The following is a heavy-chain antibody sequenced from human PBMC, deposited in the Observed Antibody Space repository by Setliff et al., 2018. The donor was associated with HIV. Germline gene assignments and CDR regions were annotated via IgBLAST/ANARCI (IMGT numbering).Heavy chain of an antibody. D-gene: IGHD6-19*01. Sequence: ASVKVSCKASGYTFNRYGISWVRQAPGQGLEWMGWISGYNGNTKHVQNLQGRVTMSTDTSTSTVYMELRSLRSDDTAVYYCARVPYRSAWFSGRHDAFDVWGQGTMVTVSS. CDR2: ISGYNGNT. J-gene: IGHJ3*01. V-gene: IGHV1-18*01. CDR3: ARVPYRSAWFSGRHDAFDV. CDR1: GYTFNRYG.